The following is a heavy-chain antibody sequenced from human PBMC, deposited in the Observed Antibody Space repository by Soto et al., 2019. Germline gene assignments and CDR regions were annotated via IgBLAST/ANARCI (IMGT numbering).Heavy chain of an antibody. V-gene: IGHV1-3*01. Sequence: ASVKVSCKASGYTFTSYAMHWVRQAPGQRLEWMGWINAGNGNTKYSQKFQGRVTITRDTSASTAYMELSSLRSEDTAVYYCARDTTGTTFFDYWGQGTLVTVSS. CDR2: INAGNGNT. D-gene: IGHD1-1*01. CDR1: GYTFTSYA. CDR3: ARDTTGTTFFDY. J-gene: IGHJ4*02.